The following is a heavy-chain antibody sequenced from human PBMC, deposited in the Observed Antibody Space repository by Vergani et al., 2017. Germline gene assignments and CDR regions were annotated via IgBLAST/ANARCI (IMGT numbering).Heavy chain of an antibody. CDR2: IYHSGST. V-gene: IGHV4-38-2*01. CDR1: GYSISSGYY. Sequence: QVQLQESGPGLVKPSETLSLTCAVSGYSISSGYYWGWIRQPPGKGLEWIGSIYHSGSTYYNPSLKSRVTISVDTSKNQFSLKLSSVTAADTAVYYCARKNDILTGYYRTTNWVDPWGQGTLVTVSS. CDR3: ARKNDILTGYYRTTNWVDP. D-gene: IGHD3-9*01. J-gene: IGHJ5*02.